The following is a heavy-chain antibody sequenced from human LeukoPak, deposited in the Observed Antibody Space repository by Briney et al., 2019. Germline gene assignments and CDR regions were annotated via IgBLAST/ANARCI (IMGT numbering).Heavy chain of an antibody. CDR1: GYSISSGYY. V-gene: IGHV4-38-2*01. D-gene: IGHD6-13*01. J-gene: IGHJ4*02. CDR3: ARTIAAAGTPLMDY. CDR2: IYYSGST. Sequence: SETLSLTCAVSGYSISSGYYWGWIRQPPGKGLEWIGSIYYSGSTYYNPSLKSRVTISVDTSKNQFSLKLSSVTAADTAVYYCARTIAAAGTPLMDYWGQGTLVTVSS.